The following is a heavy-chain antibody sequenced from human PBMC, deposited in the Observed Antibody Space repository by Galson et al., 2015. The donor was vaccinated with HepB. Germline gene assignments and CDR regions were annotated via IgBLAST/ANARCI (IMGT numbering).Heavy chain of an antibody. CDR3: AREGRYCSSTSCYIINGAFDI. V-gene: IGHV3-21*04. J-gene: IGHJ3*02. CDR1: GLNFSFYS. D-gene: IGHD2-2*02. Sequence: SLRLSCAASGLNFSFYSMTWVRQAPGEGLEWVSSISRSSSYIYNAGSVTGRFTVSRDNAKNSLYLQMNSLRAEDTAVYYCAREGRYCSSTSCYIINGAFDIWGQGTMVTVSS. CDR2: ISRSSSYI.